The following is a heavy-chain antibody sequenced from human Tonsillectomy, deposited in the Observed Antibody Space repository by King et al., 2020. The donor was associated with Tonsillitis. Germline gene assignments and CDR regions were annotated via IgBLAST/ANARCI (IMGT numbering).Heavy chain of an antibody. CDR1: GGTFSSYA. D-gene: IGHD3-10*01. J-gene: IGHJ4*02. Sequence: QLVQSGAEVKKPGSSVTVSCKASGGTFSSYAINWVRQAPGQGLEWMGRIIPILSMANFAQKFQGRVTITADKSTSTAYMELSSLRSEDTAVYYCASSRPMVRGVITDYWGQGTLVTVSS. CDR2: IIPILSMA. V-gene: IGHV1-69*04. CDR3: ASSRPMVRGVITDY.